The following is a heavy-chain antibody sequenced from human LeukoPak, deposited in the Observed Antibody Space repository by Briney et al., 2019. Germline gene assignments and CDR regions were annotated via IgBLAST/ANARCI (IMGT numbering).Heavy chain of an antibody. D-gene: IGHD3-10*01. CDR3: ARERVAVRGFDP. V-gene: IGHV4-34*01. Sequence: PQTLSPSRALSLGSPSAFYWSWMRQPPGDGLGWIGEINHSSSTNYNPSLKSRVTISVDTSKNQFTLKLSSVTAADTAVYYCARERVAVRGFDPWGQGNLVTVSS. CDR1: LGSPSAFY. J-gene: IGHJ5*02. CDR2: INHSSST.